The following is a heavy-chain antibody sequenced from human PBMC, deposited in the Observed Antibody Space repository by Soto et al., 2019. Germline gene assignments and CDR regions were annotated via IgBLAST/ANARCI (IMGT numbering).Heavy chain of an antibody. CDR1: GDSVSSNSAT. J-gene: IGHJ4*02. D-gene: IGHD3-9*01. V-gene: IGHV6-1*01. Sequence: SQTLSLTCAISGDSVSSNSATWDWIRQSPSRGLEWLGRTYHRSKWSKDYAVSVKSRITITPDTSKNQFSLQLSSVTPEDTAVYYCAKLTGRGGKWGQGTLVTVSS. CDR3: AKLTGRGGK. CDR2: TYHRSKWSK.